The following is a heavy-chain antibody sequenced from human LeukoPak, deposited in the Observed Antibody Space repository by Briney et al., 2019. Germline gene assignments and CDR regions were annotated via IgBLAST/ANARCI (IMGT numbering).Heavy chain of an antibody. V-gene: IGHV1-18*01. J-gene: IGHJ4*02. CDR1: GYTFTSYG. CDR3: ARDPTTYHYDFWSGPFDY. Sequence: ASVKVSCKASGYTFTSYGISWVRQAPGQGLEWMGWISAYNGNTNYAQKLQGRVTMTTDTSTSTAYMVLRSLRSDDTAVYYCARDPTTYHYDFWSGPFDYWGQGTLVTVSS. CDR2: ISAYNGNT. D-gene: IGHD3-3*01.